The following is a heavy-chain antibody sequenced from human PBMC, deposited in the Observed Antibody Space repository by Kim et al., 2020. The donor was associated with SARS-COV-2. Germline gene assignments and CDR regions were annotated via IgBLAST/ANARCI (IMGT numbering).Heavy chain of an antibody. Sequence: GGSLRLSCAASGFTFSTYSMSWVRQAPGQGLEWVSTITGGSHGIHYADSVRGRFTISRDNSNNLLFLQMDSLRPDDTAIYYCADPPTSRSWGQGTLVPVS. CDR1: GFTFSTYS. CDR2: ITGGSHGI. CDR3: ADPPTSRS. D-gene: IGHD3-16*02. V-gene: IGHV3-23*01. J-gene: IGHJ5*02.